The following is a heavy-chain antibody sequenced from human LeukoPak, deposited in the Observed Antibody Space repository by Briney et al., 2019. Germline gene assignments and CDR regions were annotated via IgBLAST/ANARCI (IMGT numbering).Heavy chain of an antibody. CDR1: GYTFTSYY. CDR3: ARVRRDGYNFDAFDI. CDR2: INPSGGST. D-gene: IGHD5-24*01. V-gene: IGHV1-46*01. Sequence: ASVKVSCKASGYTFTSYYMHWVRQAPGQGLEWMGIINPSGGSTNYAQKFQGRVTMTRDMSTSTVDMELSSLRSEDTAVYYCARVRRDGYNFDAFDIWGQGTMVTVSS. J-gene: IGHJ3*02.